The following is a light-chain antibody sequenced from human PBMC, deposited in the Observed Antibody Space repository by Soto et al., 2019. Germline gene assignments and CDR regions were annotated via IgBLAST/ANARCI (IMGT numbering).Light chain of an antibody. CDR3: QVWESSSDLWV. CDR1: NIGSES. V-gene: IGLV3-21*02. Sequence: SYELTQAPSVSVAPGQTARITCGGTNIGSESVHWYQQKPGQAPVLVVYDNSDRPSGITERFSGSNSENSATVTISRVEAGDEADYYCQVWESSSDLWVFGGGTKLTVL. CDR2: DNS. J-gene: IGLJ3*02.